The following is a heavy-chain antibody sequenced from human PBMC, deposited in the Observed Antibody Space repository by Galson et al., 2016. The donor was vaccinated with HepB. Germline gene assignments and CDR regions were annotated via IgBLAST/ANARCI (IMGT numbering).Heavy chain of an antibody. CDR3: AKSFYGDLYYYYYYGMDV. CDR2: ISGSGGST. Sequence: SLRLSCAASGFTFSSYAMSWVRQAPGKGLEWVSAISGSGGSTYYADSVKGRFTISRDNSKNTLYLQMKSLRDEDTDVYYCAKSFYGDLYYYYYYGMDVWGQGTTVTVSS. D-gene: IGHD4-17*01. J-gene: IGHJ6*02. V-gene: IGHV3-23*01. CDR1: GFTFSSYA.